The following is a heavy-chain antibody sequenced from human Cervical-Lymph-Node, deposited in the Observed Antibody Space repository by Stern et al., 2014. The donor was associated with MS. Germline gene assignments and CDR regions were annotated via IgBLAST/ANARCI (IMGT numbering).Heavy chain of an antibody. Sequence: VHLVESGSEVKKPGSSVKVSCKASGGTFSSYAISWVRQDPRQGLEWLGGIIPIFGTANYAQKFQGRVTITADESTSTAYMELSSLRSEDTAVYYCAREGTGALTWFDYWGQGTLVTVSS. CDR1: GGTFSSYA. J-gene: IGHJ4*02. V-gene: IGHV1-69*01. D-gene: IGHD2/OR15-2a*01. CDR3: AREGTGALTWFDY. CDR2: IIPIFGTA.